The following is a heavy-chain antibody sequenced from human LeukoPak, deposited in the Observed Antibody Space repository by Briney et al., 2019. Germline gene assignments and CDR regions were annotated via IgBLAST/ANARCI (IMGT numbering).Heavy chain of an antibody. CDR3: VRVVSSGWYFGY. D-gene: IGHD6-19*01. J-gene: IGHJ4*02. Sequence: ESGGSLRLSCAASGFTFSSYWMHWVRQAPGKGLVWVSHINSGGIYTTYADSVKGRFTISRDNAKNTLYLQMNSLRAEDTAVYYCVRVVSSGWYFGYWGQGTLVTVSS. V-gene: IGHV3-74*01. CDR1: GFTFSSYW. CDR2: INSGGIYT.